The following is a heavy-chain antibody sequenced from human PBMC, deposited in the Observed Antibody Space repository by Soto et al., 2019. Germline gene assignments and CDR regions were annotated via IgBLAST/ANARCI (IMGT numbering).Heavy chain of an antibody. J-gene: IGHJ6*02. Sequence: GASVKVSCKASGYTFTSYDINWVRQATGQGLEWMGWMNPNSGNTSYAQKFKGRVTMTANNSTSTAYMELSSLRSEDTAVYYCARGTYCGGDCYSEYYYYYYGMDVWGQGTTVTVSS. CDR2: MNPNSGNT. CDR3: ARGTYCGGDCYSEYYYYYYGMDV. D-gene: IGHD2-21*02. CDR1: GYTFTSYD. V-gene: IGHV1-8*01.